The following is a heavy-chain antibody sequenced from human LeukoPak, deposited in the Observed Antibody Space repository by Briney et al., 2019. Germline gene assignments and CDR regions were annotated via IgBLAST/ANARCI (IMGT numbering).Heavy chain of an antibody. CDR1: GGTFSSYA. Sequence: ASVNVSCTASGGTFSSYAISWVRQAPGQGLEWMGGIIPIFGTANYAQKFQGRVTITADESTSTAYTELSSLRSEDTAVYYCARASGYSYGQHFDYWGQGTLVTVSS. CDR2: IIPIFGTA. J-gene: IGHJ4*02. D-gene: IGHD5-18*01. V-gene: IGHV1-69*13. CDR3: ARASGYSYGQHFDY.